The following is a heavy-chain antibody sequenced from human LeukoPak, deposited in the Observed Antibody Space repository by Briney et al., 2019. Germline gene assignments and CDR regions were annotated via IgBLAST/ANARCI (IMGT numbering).Heavy chain of an antibody. Sequence: PGGSLRLSCVVSGFIVNNNYINWVRQAPGKGLEWISVFYSDGTTYHADSVKGRFTISRDNSKNTLYLEMNSLRAEDTAVYYCARGVKTIDFWGQGTLVTVSS. D-gene: IGHD3-10*01. CDR2: FYSDGTT. CDR1: GFIVNNNY. J-gene: IGHJ4*02. CDR3: ARGVKTIDF. V-gene: IGHV3-66*01.